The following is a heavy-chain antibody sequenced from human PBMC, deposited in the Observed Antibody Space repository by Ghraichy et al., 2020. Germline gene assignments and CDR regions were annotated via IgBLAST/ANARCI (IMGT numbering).Heavy chain of an antibody. Sequence: SETLSLTCTVSGGSISSYYWSWIRQPPGKGLEWIGYIYYSGSTNYNPSLKSRVTISVDTSKNQFSLKLSSVTAADTAVYYCASGGYCSGGSCYPGVTDPWGQGTLVTVSS. CDR3: ASGGYCSGGSCYPGVTDP. CDR2: IYYSGST. CDR1: GGSISSYY. J-gene: IGHJ5*02. D-gene: IGHD2-15*01. V-gene: IGHV4-59*01.